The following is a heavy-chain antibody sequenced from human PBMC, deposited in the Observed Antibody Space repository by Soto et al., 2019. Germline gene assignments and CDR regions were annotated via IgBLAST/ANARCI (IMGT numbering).Heavy chain of an antibody. D-gene: IGHD3-3*01. V-gene: IGHV3-30*18. CDR2: ISYDGSNK. CDR1: GFTFSSYG. Sequence: GGSVRLSCAASGFTFSSYGMHWVRQAPGKGLEWVAVISYDGSNKYYADSVKGRFTISRDNSKNTLYLQMNSLRAEDTAVYYCAKPSYDFWSGYYGRGMDVWGQGTTVTVSS. CDR3: AKPSYDFWSGYYGRGMDV. J-gene: IGHJ6*02.